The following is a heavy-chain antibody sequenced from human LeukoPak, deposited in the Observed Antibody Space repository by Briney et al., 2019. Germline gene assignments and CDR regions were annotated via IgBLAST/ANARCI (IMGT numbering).Heavy chain of an antibody. CDR3: VGGYGSGSFSA. Sequence: SGGSLRLSCAASGFTLNDYYMSWIRQAPGKGLELIAYIIYSGTSYADSVKGRFTTSRDNAESSLYLQMNSLRVEDTALYYCVGGYGSGSFSAWGQGTLVTVSS. J-gene: IGHJ5*02. V-gene: IGHV3-11*01. CDR2: IIYSGT. CDR1: GFTLNDYY. D-gene: IGHD3-10*01.